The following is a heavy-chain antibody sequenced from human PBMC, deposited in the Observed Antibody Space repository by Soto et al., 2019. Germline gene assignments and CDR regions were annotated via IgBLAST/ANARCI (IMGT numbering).Heavy chain of an antibody. J-gene: IGHJ4*02. CDR1: GFTVSSNY. Sequence: EVQLVETGGGLIQPGGSLRLSCEASGFTVSSNYMSWVRQAPGKGLEWVAVIYSGGSTYYAESVKGRYTISRDNSKNTLDLQMNSRRAEDTAVYYCARELCGSLRWGFDYWGQGTLVTVSS. D-gene: IGHD2-15*01. CDR3: ARELCGSLRWGFDY. CDR2: IYSGGST. V-gene: IGHV3-53*02.